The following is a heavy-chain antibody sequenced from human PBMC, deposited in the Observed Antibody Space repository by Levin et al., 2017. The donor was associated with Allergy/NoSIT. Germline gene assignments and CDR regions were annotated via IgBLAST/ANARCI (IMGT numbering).Heavy chain of an antibody. V-gene: IGHV3-48*03. CDR2: ISSTGSTI. J-gene: IGHJ4*02. Sequence: GESLKISCAASGFTFSSYEMNWVRRAPGKGLEWVSYISSTGSTIYSADSVKGRFTISRYNAKNSLYLHMNSLRAEDTAVYYCARQLGNFWSGYNYFDYWGQGTLVTVSS. D-gene: IGHD3-3*01. CDR1: GFTFSSYE. CDR3: ARQLGNFWSGYNYFDY.